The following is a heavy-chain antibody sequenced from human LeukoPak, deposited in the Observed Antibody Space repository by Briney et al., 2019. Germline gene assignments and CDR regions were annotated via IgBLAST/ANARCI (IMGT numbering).Heavy chain of an antibody. CDR1: GFTVSSNY. CDR2: ICSGGST. Sequence: GGSLRLSCAASGFTVSSNYMSWVRQAPGKGLEWVSVICSGGSTYYADSVKGRFTISRDNSKNTLYLQMNSLRAEDTAVYYCATDYYGSGSFDYWGQGTLVTVSS. V-gene: IGHV3-53*01. D-gene: IGHD3-10*01. CDR3: ATDYYGSGSFDY. J-gene: IGHJ4*02.